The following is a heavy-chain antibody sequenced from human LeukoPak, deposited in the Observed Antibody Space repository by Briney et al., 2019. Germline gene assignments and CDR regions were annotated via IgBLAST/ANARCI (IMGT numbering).Heavy chain of an antibody. D-gene: IGHD3-10*01. V-gene: IGHV3-30-3*01. J-gene: IGHJ4*02. CDR3: ARNRLWFGEFIFDY. CDR2: ISYDGSKK. CDR1: GFTFSSYA. Sequence: GGSLRLSCAASGFTFSSYAMHWVRQAPGKGLEWVAVISYDGSKKYYADSVKGRFTISRDNSKNTLYLQMNSLRAEDTAVYYCARNRLWFGEFIFDYWGQGTLVTVSS.